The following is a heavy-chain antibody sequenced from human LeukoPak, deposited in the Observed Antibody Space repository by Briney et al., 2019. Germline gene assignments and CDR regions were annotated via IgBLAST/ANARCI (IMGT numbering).Heavy chain of an antibody. CDR1: GGSISSYY. Sequence: SETLSLTCTVSGGSISSYYWSWIRQPPGKVLEWIGYIYYSGSTSYNPSLKSRVTISVDTSKNQFSLKLSSVTAADTAVYYCARPLTGTTLIFDYWGQGTLVTVSS. J-gene: IGHJ4*02. V-gene: IGHV4-59*01. CDR3: ARPLTGTTLIFDY. CDR2: IYYSGST. D-gene: IGHD1-7*01.